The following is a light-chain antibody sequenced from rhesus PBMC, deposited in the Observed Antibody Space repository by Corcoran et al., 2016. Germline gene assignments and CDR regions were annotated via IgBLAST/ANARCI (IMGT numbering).Light chain of an antibody. CDR1: QGIRSY. CDR2: AAS. V-gene: IGKV1-28*02. J-gene: IGKJ4*01. Sequence: DIQMTQSPSSLSASVGDTVTITCRARQGIRSYLNWFQQKPGKAPKLLLYAASSLESGVPSRVSGSGSGSDFTLTISSLQPEDFAVYYCLQHKSYPLTFGGGTKVELK. CDR3: LQHKSYPLT.